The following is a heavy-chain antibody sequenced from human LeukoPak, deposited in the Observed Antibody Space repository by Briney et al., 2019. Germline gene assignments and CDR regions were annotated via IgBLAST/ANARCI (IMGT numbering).Heavy chain of an antibody. CDR1: GGSFSGYY. Sequence: SETLSLTCAVYGGSFSGYYWSWIRQPPGKGLERIGEINHSGSTNYNPSLKSRVTISVDTSKNQFSLKLSSVTAADTAVYYCARGRGSSGWYYFDYWGQGTLVTVSS. CDR3: ARGRGSSGWYYFDY. V-gene: IGHV4-34*01. D-gene: IGHD6-19*01. J-gene: IGHJ4*02. CDR2: INHSGST.